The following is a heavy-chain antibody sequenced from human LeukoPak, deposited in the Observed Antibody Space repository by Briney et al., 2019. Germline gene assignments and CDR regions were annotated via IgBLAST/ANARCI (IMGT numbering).Heavy chain of an antibody. CDR2: INPSGGST. D-gene: IGHD2-2*01. J-gene: IGHJ4*02. Sequence: ASVKVSCKASGGTFSSYAISWVRQAPGQGLEWMGIINPSGGSTSYAQKFQGRVTMTRDTSTSTVYMELSSLRSEDTAVYYCARDPRDIVVVPAALFYFDYWGQGTLVTVSS. CDR3: ARDPRDIVVVPAALFYFDY. CDR1: GGTFSSYA. V-gene: IGHV1-46*01.